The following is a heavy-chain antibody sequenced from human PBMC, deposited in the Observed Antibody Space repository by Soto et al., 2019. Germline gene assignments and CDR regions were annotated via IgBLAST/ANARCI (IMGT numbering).Heavy chain of an antibody. V-gene: IGHV5-51*01. Sequence: EVQLVQSAAEVKEPGESLKISCKGSGYSFTSYWIGWVRQMPGKGLEWMGIINPGDSDTKYSPSFQGQVTITADKSISTAYLQWTSLKASDTAIYYCARHARDGTTRRLGYWGQGTLVTVSS. D-gene: IGHD4-17*01. CDR3: ARHARDGTTRRLGY. CDR1: GYSFTSYW. J-gene: IGHJ4*02. CDR2: INPGDSDT.